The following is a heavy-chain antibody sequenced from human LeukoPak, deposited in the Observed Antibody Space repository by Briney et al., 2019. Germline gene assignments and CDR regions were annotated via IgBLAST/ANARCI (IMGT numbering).Heavy chain of an antibody. CDR3: ARRNFVSGSPSGDY. CDR1: GFTFSSCE. J-gene: IGHJ4*02. CDR2: ISSSGSIV. Sequence: GGSLRLSCAASGFTFSSCEMNWVRQAPGKGLEWLSYISSSGSIVYYADSVKGRFTISRDNAKNSLYLQMNSLRAEDTAIYYCARRNFVSGSPSGDYWGQGTLVTVSS. V-gene: IGHV3-48*03. D-gene: IGHD3-10*01.